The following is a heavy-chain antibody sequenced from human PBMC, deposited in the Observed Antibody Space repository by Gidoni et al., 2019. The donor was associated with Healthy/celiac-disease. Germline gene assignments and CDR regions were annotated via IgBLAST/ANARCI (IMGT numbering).Heavy chain of an antibody. V-gene: IGHV3-7*04. CDR3: ARGRVDYYDSTYPFYYFDY. J-gene: IGHJ4*02. CDR2: IKQDGSEK. CDR1: GFTFSSYW. D-gene: IGHD3-22*01. Sequence: EVQLVESGGGLVQPGGSLRLSCAASGFTFSSYWMSWVRQAPGKGLEWVANIKQDGSEKYYVDSVKGRFTISRDNAKNSLYLQMNSLRAEDTAVYYCARGRVDYYDSTYPFYYFDYWGQGTLVTVSS.